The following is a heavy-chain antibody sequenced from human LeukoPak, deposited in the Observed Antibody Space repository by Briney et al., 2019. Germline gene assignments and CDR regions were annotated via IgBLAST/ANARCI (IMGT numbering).Heavy chain of an antibody. J-gene: IGHJ4*02. CDR3: ATRYLRYFDWFLRGGFDY. V-gene: IGHV4-34*01. CDR2: INHSGST. Sequence: PSETLSLTCAVYGGSFSGYYWSWIRQPPGKGLEWIGEINHSGSTNYNPSLKSRVSISVDTSKNQFSLKLSSVTAADTAVYYCATRYLRYFDWFLRGGFDYWGQGTLVTVSS. D-gene: IGHD3-9*01. CDR1: GGSFSGYY.